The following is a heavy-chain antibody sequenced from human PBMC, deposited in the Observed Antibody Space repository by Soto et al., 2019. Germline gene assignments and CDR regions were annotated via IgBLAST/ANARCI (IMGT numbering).Heavy chain of an antibody. D-gene: IGHD3-16*02. CDR1: GFTFSSYA. CDR2: ISGSGGST. J-gene: IGHJ5*02. V-gene: IGHV3-23*01. CDR3: AKDNYDYIWGSYRFYL. Sequence: EVQLLESGGGLVQPGGSLRLSCAASGFTFSSYAMSWVRQAPGKGLEWVSAISGSGGSTYYADSVKGRFTISRDNSKNTLYLQMNSLRAEDTAVYYCAKDNYDYIWGSYRFYLWGQGTLVTVSS.